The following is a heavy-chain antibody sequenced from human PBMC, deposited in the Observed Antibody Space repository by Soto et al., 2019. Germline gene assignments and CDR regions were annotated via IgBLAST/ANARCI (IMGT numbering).Heavy chain of an antibody. CDR1: GFTFSDYN. J-gene: IGHJ5*02. V-gene: IGHV3-48*01. CDR3: AKDGVGVVVVAAVYNWFDP. CDR2: ISSSGGSI. Sequence: GGSLRLSCAASGFTFSDYNMNWVRQAPGKGLEWVSYISSSGGSIYYADSVKGRFTISRDNAKNSLFLQMNSLRAEDTAVYYCAKDGVGVVVVAAVYNWFDPWGQGTLVTVSS. D-gene: IGHD2-15*01.